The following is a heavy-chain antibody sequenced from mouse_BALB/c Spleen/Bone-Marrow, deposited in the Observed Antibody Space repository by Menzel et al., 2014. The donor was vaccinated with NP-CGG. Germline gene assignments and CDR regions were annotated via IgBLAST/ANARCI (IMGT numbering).Heavy chain of an antibody. J-gene: IGHJ2*01. V-gene: IGHV3-8*02. Sequence: EAHLEESGPSLVKPSQTLFLTCSVTGDSITSGYWNWIRKFPGNKLEYMGYISYSGNTYYNPSLKSRISITRDTSKNQYYLQLNSVTTEDTATYYCATYDGYCFDYWGEGTTPTVYS. CDR3: ATYDGYCFDY. D-gene: IGHD2-3*01. CDR2: ISYSGNT. CDR1: GDSITSGY.